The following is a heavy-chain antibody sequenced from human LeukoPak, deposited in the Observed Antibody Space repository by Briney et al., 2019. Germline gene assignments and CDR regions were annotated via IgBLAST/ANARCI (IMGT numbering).Heavy chain of an antibody. V-gene: IGHV4-4*07. CDR3: ARVPGIAAAGTRY. CDR1: GGSISSYY. D-gene: IGHD6-13*01. Sequence: SETLSLTCTVSGGSISSYYWSWIRQPAGKGLEWIGRIYTSGSTNYNPSLKSRVTISVDTSKNQFSLRLSSVTAADTAVYYCARVPGIAAAGTRYWGQGTLVTVSS. J-gene: IGHJ4*02. CDR2: IYTSGST.